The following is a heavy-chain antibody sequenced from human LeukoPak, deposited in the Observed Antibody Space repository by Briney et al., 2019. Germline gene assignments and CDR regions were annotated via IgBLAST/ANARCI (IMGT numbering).Heavy chain of an antibody. V-gene: IGHV3-23*01. CDR1: GFTFNSYA. CDR2: ISGSGGST. D-gene: IGHD3-22*01. J-gene: IGHJ4*02. CDR3: AKDRSYYYDSSGYYTQYTYFDY. Sequence: GGSLRLSCAASGFTFNSYAMSWVRQAPGKGLEWVSAISGSGGSTYYADSVKGRFTISRDNSKNTLYLQMNSLRAEDTAVYYCAKDRSYYYDSSGYYTQYTYFDYWGQGTLVTVSS.